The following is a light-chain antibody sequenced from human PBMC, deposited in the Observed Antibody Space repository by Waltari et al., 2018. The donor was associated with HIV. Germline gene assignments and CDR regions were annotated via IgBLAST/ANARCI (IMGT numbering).Light chain of an antibody. Sequence: QYALSQPPSASGSPGQSVTIPCTVTSSDGGGYKYVSWDQQHPGNAHKLLIYEVTERPSGVSSRFSGSKSGYTASLTVSGLQAEDEADYYCSSYAGSRGLFGGGTKLTV. CDR1: SSDGGGYKY. CDR3: SSYAGSRGL. CDR2: EVT. J-gene: IGLJ2*01. V-gene: IGLV2-8*01.